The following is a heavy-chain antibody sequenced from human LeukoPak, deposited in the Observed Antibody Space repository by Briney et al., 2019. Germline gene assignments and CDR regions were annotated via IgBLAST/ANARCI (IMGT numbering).Heavy chain of an antibody. Sequence: GGSLRLSCAGSGFPFSGYSMNLVRQTPGKGLEWVSSMSILSGITYYAESVKGRFTVSRDNAKNLLHLQMNSLRVEDTAIYYCAREFEYSTSGAGYWGQGTLVTVSS. CDR3: AREFEYSTSGAGY. CDR2: MSILSGIT. J-gene: IGHJ4*02. CDR1: GFPFSGYS. V-gene: IGHV3-21*01. D-gene: IGHD6-6*01.